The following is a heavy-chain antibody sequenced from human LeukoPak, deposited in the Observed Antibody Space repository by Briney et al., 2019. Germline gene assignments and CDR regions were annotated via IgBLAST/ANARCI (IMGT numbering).Heavy chain of an antibody. V-gene: IGHV1-69*05. CDR2: IIPIFGTA. Sequence: SVKVSCKASGGTFSSYAISWVRQAPGQGLEWMGGIIPIFGTANYAQKFQGRVTITTDESTSTAYMELSSLRSEDTAVYCCATWRYGSGSYPFDYWGQGTLVTVSS. CDR3: ATWRYGSGSYPFDY. CDR1: GGTFSSYA. J-gene: IGHJ4*02. D-gene: IGHD3-10*01.